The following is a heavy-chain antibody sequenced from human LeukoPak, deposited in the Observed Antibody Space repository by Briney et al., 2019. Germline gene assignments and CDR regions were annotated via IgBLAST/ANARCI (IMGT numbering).Heavy chain of an antibody. CDR1: GGSISSYY. CDR3: ARDRYCSSTSCYTLGLYYYYMDV. CDR2: IYYSGST. D-gene: IGHD2-2*02. J-gene: IGHJ6*03. V-gene: IGHV4-59*01. Sequence: SETLSLTCTVSGGSISSYYWSWIRQPPGKGLEWIGYIYYSGSTNYNPSLKSRVTISVDTSKNQFSLKLSSVTAADTAVYYCARDRYCSSTSCYTLGLYYYYMDVWGKGTTVTVSS.